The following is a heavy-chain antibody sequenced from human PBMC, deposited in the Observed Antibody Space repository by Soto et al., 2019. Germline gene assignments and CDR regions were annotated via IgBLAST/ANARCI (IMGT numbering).Heavy chain of an antibody. Sequence: GGSLRLSCAASGFTFSSYAMSWVRQAPGKGLEWVSAISGSGGSTYYADSVKGRFTISRDNSKNTLYLQMNSLRAEDTAVYYCAKHEVFSENSYYYYMDVWGKGTTVTVSS. V-gene: IGHV3-23*01. CDR3: AKHEVFSENSYYYYMDV. D-gene: IGHD6-25*01. CDR2: ISGSGGST. CDR1: GFTFSSYA. J-gene: IGHJ6*03.